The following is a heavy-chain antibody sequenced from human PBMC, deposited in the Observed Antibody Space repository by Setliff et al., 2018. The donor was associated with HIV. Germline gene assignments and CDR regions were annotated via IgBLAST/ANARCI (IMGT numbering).Heavy chain of an antibody. V-gene: IGHV4-61*02. CDR2: IYTSGST. J-gene: IGHJ4*02. CDR1: GGSISSGSYY. CDR3: ARSHFYCSGGGCYSGYFDY. Sequence: SETLSLTCTVSGGSISSGSYYWSWIRQPAGKGLEWIGRIYTSGSTNYNPSLKSRVTISVDTSKNQFSLKLSSVTAADTAVYYCARSHFYCSGGGCYSGYFDYWGQGTLVTVSS. D-gene: IGHD2-15*01.